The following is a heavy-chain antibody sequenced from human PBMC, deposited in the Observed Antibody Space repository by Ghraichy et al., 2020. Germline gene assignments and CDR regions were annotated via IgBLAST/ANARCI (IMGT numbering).Heavy chain of an antibody. CDR2: ITSRSRSI. CDR1: GFTFSSYN. J-gene: IGHJ6*02. D-gene: IGHD4-23*01. Sequence: ESLNISCVGSGFTFSSYNMNWVRQSPGKGLEWVSYITSRSRSIFYADSVKGRFTISRDNAKNSLSLQMNSLRDEDTAVYYCARASRVVRFYYYDGMDVWGQGTTVTVSS. V-gene: IGHV3-48*02. CDR3: ARASRVVRFYYYDGMDV.